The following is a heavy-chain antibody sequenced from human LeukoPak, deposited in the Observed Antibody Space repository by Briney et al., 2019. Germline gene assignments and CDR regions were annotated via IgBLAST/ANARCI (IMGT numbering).Heavy chain of an antibody. CDR3: ARARGGRDIVVVPAAIRSKLNYYYYYMDV. V-gene: IGHV3-48*04. CDR1: GFTFSSYS. J-gene: IGHJ6*03. CDR2: ISSSSSTI. Sequence: GGSLRLSCAASGFTFSSYSMNWVRQAPGKGLEWVSYISSSSSTIYYADSVKGRFTISRDNAKNSLYLQMNSLRAEDTAVYYCARARGGRDIVVVPAAIRSKLNYYYYYMDVWGKGTTVTVSS. D-gene: IGHD2-2*02.